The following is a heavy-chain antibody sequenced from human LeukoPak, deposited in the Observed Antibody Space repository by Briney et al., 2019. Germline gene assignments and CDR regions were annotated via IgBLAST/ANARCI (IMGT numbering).Heavy chain of an antibody. J-gene: IGHJ4*02. D-gene: IGHD2-21*02. CDR2: ISGSGGNT. V-gene: IGHV3-23*01. CDR3: AKDHDVVVVTATDY. CDR1: GFTFSGYA. Sequence: GGSLRLSCAASGFTFSGYAMSWVRQAPGKGLEWVSAISGSGGNTYYADSAKGRFTISRDNSKNTLYLQMNSLRAEDTAVYYCAKDHDVVVVTATDYWGQGTLVTVSS.